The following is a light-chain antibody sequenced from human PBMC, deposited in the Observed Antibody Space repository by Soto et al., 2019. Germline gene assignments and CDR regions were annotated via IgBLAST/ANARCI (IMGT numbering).Light chain of an antibody. Sequence: QLVLTQSPSASASLGASVKLTCTLSSGHSNYAIAWHQQQSEKGPRYLMKLNSDGSHSKGGGIPDRFSGSSSGAERYLTISSLQSEDEADYYCQTWGSGIEVFGGGTKLTVL. J-gene: IGLJ2*01. V-gene: IGLV4-69*01. CDR1: SGHSNYA. CDR3: QTWGSGIEV. CDR2: LNSDGSH.